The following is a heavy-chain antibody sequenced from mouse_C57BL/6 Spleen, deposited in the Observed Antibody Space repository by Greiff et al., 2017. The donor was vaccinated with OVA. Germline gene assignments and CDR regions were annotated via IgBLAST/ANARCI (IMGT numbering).Heavy chain of an antibody. CDR3: ARDSHYDGSRYYFGY. D-gene: IGHD1-1*01. J-gene: IGHJ2*01. CDR2: ISDGGSYT. CDR1: GFTFSSYA. Sequence: EVKVEESGGGLVKPGGSLKLSCAASGFTFSSYAMSWVRQTPEKRLEWVATISDGGSYTYYPDNVKGRFTISRDNAKNNLYLQISQLKSEDTAMYYCARDSHYDGSRYYFGYWGQGTTLTVSS. V-gene: IGHV5-4*01.